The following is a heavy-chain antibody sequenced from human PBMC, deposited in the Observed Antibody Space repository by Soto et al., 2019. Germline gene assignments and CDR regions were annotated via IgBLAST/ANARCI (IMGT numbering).Heavy chain of an antibody. J-gene: IGHJ4*02. CDR3: ARDYYDTSGSQGIDY. CDR2: IWYDGSSK. D-gene: IGHD3-22*01. Sequence: QVQLMESGGGEVQPGPGRSLRLSCTASGFTFNSYGMHWVRQAPGKGLEWVALIWYDGSSKYYADSVKGRFTISRDNSKNTLYLQMNSLRAEDTAVYYCARDYYDTSGSQGIDYWGQGTLVTVSS. CDR1: GFTFNSYG. V-gene: IGHV3-33*01.